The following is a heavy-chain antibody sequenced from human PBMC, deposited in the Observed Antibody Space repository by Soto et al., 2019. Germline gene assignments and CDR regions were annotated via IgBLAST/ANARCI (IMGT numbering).Heavy chain of an antibody. CDR2: IDPSDSYT. CDR3: ARQDYGDYDYYGMDV. V-gene: IGHV5-10-1*01. CDR1: GYSFTSYW. Sequence: ESLKISCKGSGYSFTSYWISWVRQMPGKGLEWMGRIDPSDSYTNYSPSFQGHVTISADKSISTAYLQWSSLKASDTAMYYCARQDYGDYDYYGMDVWGQGTTVTVSS. D-gene: IGHD4-17*01. J-gene: IGHJ6*02.